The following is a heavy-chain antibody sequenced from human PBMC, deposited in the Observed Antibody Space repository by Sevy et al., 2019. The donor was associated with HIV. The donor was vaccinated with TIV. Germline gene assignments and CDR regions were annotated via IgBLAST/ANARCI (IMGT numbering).Heavy chain of an antibody. D-gene: IGHD1-26*01. CDR1: GFTFSSYG. Sequence: GGCLRLSCAASGFTFSSYGMHWVRQAPGKGLEWVAVIWYDGSNKYYADSVKGRFTISRDNSKNTLYLQMNSLRAEDTAVYYCAIQVGAYDAFDIWGQGTTVTVSS. CDR2: IWYDGSNK. V-gene: IGHV3-33*01. CDR3: AIQVGAYDAFDI. J-gene: IGHJ3*02.